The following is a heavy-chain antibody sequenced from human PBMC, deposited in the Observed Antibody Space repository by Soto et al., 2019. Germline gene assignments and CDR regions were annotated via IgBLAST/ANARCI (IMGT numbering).Heavy chain of an antibody. D-gene: IGHD2-15*01. V-gene: IGHV1-3*01. CDR3: ARGPGGPDGPGDY. J-gene: IGHJ4*02. CDR2: INAGNGNT. CDR1: GYTFTSYA. Sequence: ASVKVSCKASGYTFTSYAMHWVRQAPGQRLEWMGWINAGNGNTKYSQKFQGRDTITRDTSASTAYMELSSLRSEDTAVYYCARGPGGPDGPGDYWGQGTLVTSPQ.